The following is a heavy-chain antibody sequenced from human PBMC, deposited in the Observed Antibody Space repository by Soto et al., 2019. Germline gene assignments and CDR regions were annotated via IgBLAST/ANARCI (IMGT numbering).Heavy chain of an antibody. J-gene: IGHJ4*02. CDR1: GDTFTTYD. Sequence: ASVKVSCKASGDTFTTYDINWVRQATGHGLEWMGWINPNSGNIGYAQRFQGRVTMTRDTAIRTAYMEVSSLRSDDTAVYCCARGRASGSYYLLDYWGQGTLVTVSP. CDR3: ARGRASGSYYLLDY. V-gene: IGHV1-8*01. CDR2: INPNSGNI. D-gene: IGHD3-10*01.